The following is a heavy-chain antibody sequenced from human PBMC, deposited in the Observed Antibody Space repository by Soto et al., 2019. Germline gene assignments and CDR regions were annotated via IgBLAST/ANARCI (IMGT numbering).Heavy chain of an antibody. CDR3: ERRLIDSWNHGNAFDF. CDR1: GGSVSSGNYF. J-gene: IGHJ3*01. Sequence: QLQLQESGPGRVKTAGTLSLKCAVSGGSVSSGNYFWGWIRQPPGKGMEWIGNIFYNGDTYYSPSLKSRVTMSVVTAQNQVSLRLTSVTVADSAVYYCERRLIDSWNHGNAFDFWCKGTLVTVSA. D-gene: IGHD3-22*01. V-gene: IGHV4-39*01. CDR2: IFYNGDT.